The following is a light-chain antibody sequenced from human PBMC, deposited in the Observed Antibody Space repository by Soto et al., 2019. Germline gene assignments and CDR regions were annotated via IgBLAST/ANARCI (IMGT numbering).Light chain of an antibody. J-gene: IGKJ4*01. CDR2: VAS. CDR1: QSVSSY. CDR3: QQRSKWVT. V-gene: IGKV3-11*01. Sequence: EIVLTQSPATLSLSPGERATLSCRASQSVSSYLAWYQQKPGQAPKLLIYVASRRATGVPPRFRGSGSGTDYTLTISSLEPEDFAVYYCQQRSKWVTFGGGTKVEIK.